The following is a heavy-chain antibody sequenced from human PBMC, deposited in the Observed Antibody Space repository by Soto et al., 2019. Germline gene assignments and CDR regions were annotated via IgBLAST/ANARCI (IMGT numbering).Heavy chain of an antibody. CDR1: GGSISSYY. J-gene: IGHJ4*02. V-gene: IGHV4-59*01. CDR3: ARGAMDTAMGLDY. Sequence: SETLSLTCTVSGGSISSYYWSWIRQPPGKGLEWIGYIYYSGSTNYNPSLKSRVTISVDTSKNQFSLKLSSVTAADTAVYYCARGAMDTAMGLDYWGQGTRGSVSS. D-gene: IGHD5-18*01. CDR2: IYYSGST.